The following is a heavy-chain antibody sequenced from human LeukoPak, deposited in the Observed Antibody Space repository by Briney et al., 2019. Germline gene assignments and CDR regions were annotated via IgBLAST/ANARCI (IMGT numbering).Heavy chain of an antibody. CDR1: GYTLTELS. J-gene: IGHJ4*02. Sequence: ASVKVSCKVSGYTLTELSMHWVRQAPGKGLEWMGGFDPEDGETICAQKFQGRVTMTEDTSTETAYMELSSLRSEDTAVYYCATDSAAAGTGFDYWGQGTLVTVSS. CDR3: ATDSAAAGTGFDY. CDR2: FDPEDGET. D-gene: IGHD6-13*01. V-gene: IGHV1-24*01.